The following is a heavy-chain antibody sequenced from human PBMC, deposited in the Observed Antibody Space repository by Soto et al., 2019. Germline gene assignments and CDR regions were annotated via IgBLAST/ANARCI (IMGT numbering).Heavy chain of an antibody. D-gene: IGHD3-22*01. V-gene: IGHV1-58*01. CDR2: IVVGSGNT. CDR1: GFTFTSSA. Sequence: GASVKVSCKASGFTFTSSAVQWVRQARGQRLEWIGWIVVGSGNTNYAQKFQERVTITRDMSTSTAYMELSSLRSEDTAVYYCAADTPPYYDSSGYYSDEVAIQHWGQGTLVTVSS. J-gene: IGHJ1*01. CDR3: AADTPPYYDSSGYYSDEVAIQH.